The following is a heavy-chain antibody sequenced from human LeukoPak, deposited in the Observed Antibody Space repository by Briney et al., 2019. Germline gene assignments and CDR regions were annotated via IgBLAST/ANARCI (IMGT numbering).Heavy chain of an antibody. D-gene: IGHD2-8*01. Sequence: ASVTDSCKSSGYTFTSYDINWVRQATGQGLEWMGWMNPNSGNTGYAQKFQGRVTMTRNTSISTAYMELSSLRSEDTAVYYCARAGDIVLMVYAVDPYYFDYWGQGTLVTVSS. V-gene: IGHV1-8*01. CDR1: GYTFTSYD. J-gene: IGHJ4*02. CDR2: MNPNSGNT. CDR3: ARAGDIVLMVYAVDPYYFDY.